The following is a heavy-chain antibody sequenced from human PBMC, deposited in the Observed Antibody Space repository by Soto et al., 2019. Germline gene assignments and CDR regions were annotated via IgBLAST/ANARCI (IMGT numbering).Heavy chain of an antibody. D-gene: IGHD1-26*01. CDR1: GGTFSSYA. Sequence: QVQLVQSGAEVKKPGSSVKVSCKASGGTFSSYAISWVRQAPGQGLEWMGGIIPIFGTANYAQKFQGRVTITADESTSTDYMELSSLRSEDTAVYYCARDLHLGVGATSGMDVWGQGTTVTVSS. CDR3: ARDLHLGVGATSGMDV. V-gene: IGHV1-69*01. CDR2: IIPIFGTA. J-gene: IGHJ6*02.